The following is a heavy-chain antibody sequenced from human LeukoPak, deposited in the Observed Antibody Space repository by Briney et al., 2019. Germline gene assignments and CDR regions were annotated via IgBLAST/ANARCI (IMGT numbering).Heavy chain of an antibody. CDR3: ARGEMATTYYFDY. CDR2: IYDSGSS. J-gene: IGHJ4*02. V-gene: IGHV4-31*03. D-gene: IGHD5-24*01. CDR1: GGSISRGGYY. Sequence: PSQTLSLTCTVSGGSISRGGYYWSWIRQHPGKGLEWIGYIYDSGSSYYNPSLKSRVTISVDTSKNQFSLKLTSVTAADTAVYYCARGEMATTYYFDYWGQGTLVTVSS.